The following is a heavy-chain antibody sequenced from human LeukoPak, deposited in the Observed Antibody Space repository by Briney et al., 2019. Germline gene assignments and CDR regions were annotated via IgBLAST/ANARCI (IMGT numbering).Heavy chain of an antibody. J-gene: IGHJ6*03. CDR1: GGSFSGYY. CDR3: ARGQIVVVVAGPYYYYYMDV. D-gene: IGHD2-15*01. V-gene: IGHV4-34*01. Sequence: PSETLSLTCAVYGGSFSGYYWSWIRQPPGKGLEWIGEINHSGSTNYNPSLKSRVTISVDTSKNQFSLKLSSVTAADTAVYYRARGQIVVVVAGPYYYYYMDVWGKGTTVTVSS. CDR2: INHSGST.